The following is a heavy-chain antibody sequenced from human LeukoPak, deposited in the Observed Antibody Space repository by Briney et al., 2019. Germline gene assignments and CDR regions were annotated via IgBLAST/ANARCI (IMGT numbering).Heavy chain of an antibody. V-gene: IGHV3-23*01. CDR1: GFTFSSYA. D-gene: IGHD4/OR15-4a*01. CDR2: ISGSGGGT. Sequence: GGSLRLSCAASGFTFSSYAMSWLRQAPGKGLEWVSAISGSGGGTYYEDSVKGRFTISRDNSKNTLYLQMNSLRSEDTAVYYCAKGLKPNDYWGQGTLVTVSS. CDR3: AKGLKPNDY. J-gene: IGHJ4*02.